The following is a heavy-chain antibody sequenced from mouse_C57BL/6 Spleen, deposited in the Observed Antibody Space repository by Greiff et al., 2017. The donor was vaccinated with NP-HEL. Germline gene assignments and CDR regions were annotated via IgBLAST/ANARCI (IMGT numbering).Heavy chain of an antibody. CDR3: AREAYDYDGGGPWFAY. Sequence: QVQLQQPGAELVKPGASVKMSCKASGYTFTSYWITWVKQRPGQGLEWIGDIYPGSGSTNYNEKFKSKATLTVDTASSTASMQLSSLTSEDSAVYYCAREAYDYDGGGPWFAYWGQGTLVTVSA. D-gene: IGHD2-4*01. CDR1: GYTFTSYW. V-gene: IGHV1-55*01. CDR2: IYPGSGST. J-gene: IGHJ3*01.